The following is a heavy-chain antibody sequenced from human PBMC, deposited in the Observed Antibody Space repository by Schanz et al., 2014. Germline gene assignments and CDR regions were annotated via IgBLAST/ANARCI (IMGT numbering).Heavy chain of an antibody. D-gene: IGHD3-10*01. V-gene: IGHV3-66*01. Sequence: EADLVESGGGLIQRGESLRLSCSASGFSFSSYSMNWVRQAPGKGLEWVSTIYASGATYYADSVKRRFTISRDISKNTLHLQVTSLRAEDTAIYYCARDGNYYGSRNYYKTPYYFDYWGQGTLXTVSS. J-gene: IGHJ4*02. CDR1: GFSFSSYS. CDR2: IYASGAT. CDR3: ARDGNYYGSRNYYKTPYYFDY.